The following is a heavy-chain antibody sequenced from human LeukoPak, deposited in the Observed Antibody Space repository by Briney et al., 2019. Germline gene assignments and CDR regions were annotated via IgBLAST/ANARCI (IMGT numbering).Heavy chain of an antibody. V-gene: IGHV4-34*01. D-gene: IGHD7-27*01. CDR1: GGSFSGYY. CDR2: VNRSGST. J-gene: IGHJ4*02. CDR3: AFSPRFSSWGSN. Sequence: PSETLSLTCAVYGGSFSGYYWSWIRQPPGRGLEWIGEVNRSGSTSSNPSLESRLTILVDASKNQFSLNLRSVTAADTAVYYCAFSPRFSSWGSNWGQGTLVTVSS.